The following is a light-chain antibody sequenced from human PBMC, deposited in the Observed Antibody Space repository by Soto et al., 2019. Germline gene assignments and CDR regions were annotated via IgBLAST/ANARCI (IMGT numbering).Light chain of an antibody. CDR2: DAS. CDR1: QDITNY. V-gene: IGKV1-33*01. Sequence: GDRVTITCQASQDITNYLNWYQQKPGKAPKVLIYDASNLETGVPSRFSGRGSGTDFTLTISSLQPEDIATYYCQQFDNLPYTFGQGTKLEIK. CDR3: QQFDNLPYT. J-gene: IGKJ2*01.